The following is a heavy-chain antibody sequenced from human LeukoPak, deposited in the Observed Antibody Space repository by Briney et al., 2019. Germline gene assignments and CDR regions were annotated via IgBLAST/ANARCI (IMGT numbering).Heavy chain of an antibody. CDR1: GFTFDSYA. Sequence: GGSLRLSCAASGFTFDSYAMSWVRQAPGRGLEWVSAVSSSGDSTYYADSVKGRFTISRDNAKNSLYLQMNSLRAEDTAVYYCARDPIVVVPTAMPEVDYWGQGTLVTVPS. D-gene: IGHD2-2*01. V-gene: IGHV3-23*01. CDR2: VSSSGDST. CDR3: ARDPIVVVPTAMPEVDY. J-gene: IGHJ4*02.